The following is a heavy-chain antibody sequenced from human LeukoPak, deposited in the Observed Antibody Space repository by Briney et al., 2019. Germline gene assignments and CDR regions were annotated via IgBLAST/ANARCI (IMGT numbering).Heavy chain of an antibody. CDR2: IYWNDDK. Sequence: SGPTLFNPPPLLTLTCTFSGFSLSASGVGVGWIRQPPVKALEWLALIYWNDDKSYNPSLKCRLTITQDTSKNQVVLTLTHMDPVDTDTYYYARGGSGSNTNYYFDHWGWGTLVTVTS. J-gene: IGHJ4*02. V-gene: IGHV2-5*01. CDR3: ARGGSGSNTNYYFDH. D-gene: IGHD1-26*01. CDR1: GFSLSASGVG.